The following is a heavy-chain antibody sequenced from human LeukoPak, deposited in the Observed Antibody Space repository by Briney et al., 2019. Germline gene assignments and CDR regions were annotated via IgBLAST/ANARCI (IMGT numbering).Heavy chain of an antibody. CDR3: ARDPVDTGLFDI. CDR2: IYISGST. V-gene: IGHV4-61*02. Sequence: SETLSLTCTVSGGSINSGSYYWSWIRQPAGKGLEWIGRIYISGSTNYNPSLKSRVTISVDTSKNQFSLKLSSVTAADTAVYYCARDPVDTGLFDIWGQGTMVTVSS. CDR1: GGSINSGSYY. D-gene: IGHD5-18*01. J-gene: IGHJ3*02.